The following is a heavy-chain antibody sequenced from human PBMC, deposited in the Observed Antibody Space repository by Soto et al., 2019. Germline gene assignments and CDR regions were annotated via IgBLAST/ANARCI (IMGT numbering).Heavy chain of an antibody. V-gene: IGHV4-61*01. CDR1: GVSVSSGSYY. J-gene: IGHJ4*02. CDR2: IYYSGIT. CDR3: ARERLDYFDY. Sequence: ETLSRTCAVSGVSVSSGSYYGSWIRQPPGKGLEWIGYIYYSGITNYNPSLKSRVTISVDTSKNQFSLKLSSVTAADTAVYYCARERLDYFDYWGQGTLVTVYS.